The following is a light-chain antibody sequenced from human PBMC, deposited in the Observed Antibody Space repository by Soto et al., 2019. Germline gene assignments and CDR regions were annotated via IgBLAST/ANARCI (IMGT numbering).Light chain of an antibody. CDR1: QSISSW. CDR2: KAS. V-gene: IGKV1-5*03. CDR3: QQYNSYSRT. Sequence: DIQMTQSPSTLSASVGDRVTITCRASQSISSWLAWYQQKPGKAPKLLIYKASSLESGVPSRFSSSGSGTEFTLTISSLQPDDFATYYCQQYNSYSRTFGQGPKVDIK. J-gene: IGKJ1*01.